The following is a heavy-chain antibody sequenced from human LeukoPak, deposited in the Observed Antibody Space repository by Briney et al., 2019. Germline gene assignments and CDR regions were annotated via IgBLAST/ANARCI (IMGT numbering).Heavy chain of an antibody. J-gene: IGHJ6*03. CDR2: IYYSGST. CDR1: GGSISSYY. Sequence: SETLSLTCTVSGGSISSYYWSWIRQPPGKGLEWIGYIYYSGSTNYNPSLKSRVTISVDTSKNQFSLKLSSVTAADTAVYYCATFTNGDYLLMDYYMDVWGKGTTVTVSS. D-gene: IGHD4-17*01. V-gene: IGHV4-59*01. CDR3: ATFTNGDYLLMDYYMDV.